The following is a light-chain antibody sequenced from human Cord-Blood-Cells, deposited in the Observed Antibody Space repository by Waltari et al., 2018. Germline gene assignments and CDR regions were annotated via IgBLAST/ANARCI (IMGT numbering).Light chain of an antibody. CDR3: AAWDDSLNGWV. Sequence: QTVLTQPPSASGTPGQRVTISCSGSSPNLGSNTVNWYQQLPGPAPKLLIYRNNQRPSGVPDRFSGSKSGTSASLAISGLQAEDEADYYCAAWDDSLNGWVFGGGTKLTVL. V-gene: IGLV1-44*01. CDR1: SPNLGSNT. CDR2: RNN. J-gene: IGLJ3*02.